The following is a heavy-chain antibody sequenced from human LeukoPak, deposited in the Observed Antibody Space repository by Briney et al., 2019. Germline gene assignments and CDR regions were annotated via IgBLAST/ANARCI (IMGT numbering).Heavy chain of an antibody. CDR3: ARAMVIPEVGYDAFDI. V-gene: IGHV4-30-2*01. D-gene: IGHD5-18*01. CDR2: IYHSGST. J-gene: IGHJ3*02. CDR1: GGSISSGGYS. Sequence: SETLSLTCAVSGGSISSGGYSWSWIRQPPGKGLEWIGYIYHSGSTYYNPSLKSRVTISVDRSKDQFSLKLSSVTAADTAVYYCARAMVIPEVGYDAFDIWGQGTMVTVSS.